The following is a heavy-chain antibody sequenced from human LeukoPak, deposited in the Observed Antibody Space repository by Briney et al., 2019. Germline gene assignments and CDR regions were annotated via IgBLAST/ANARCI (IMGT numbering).Heavy chain of an antibody. CDR1: GFTFDDYA. Sequence: PGGSLRLSCAASGFTFDDYAMHWVRQAPGKGLEWVSGISWNSGSIGYADSVKGRFTISRDNAKNSLYLQMNSLRAEDTALYYCAKDDQSNYYGSALDYWGQGTLVTVSS. CDR3: AKDDQSNYYGSALDY. CDR2: ISWNSGSI. J-gene: IGHJ4*02. V-gene: IGHV3-9*01. D-gene: IGHD3-10*01.